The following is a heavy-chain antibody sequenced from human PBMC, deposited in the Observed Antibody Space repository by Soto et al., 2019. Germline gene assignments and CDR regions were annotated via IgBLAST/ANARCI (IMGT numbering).Heavy chain of an antibody. CDR3: ARDLFGAARPIDY. Sequence: PGGSLRLSCAASGFTFSSYSMNWVRQAPGKGLEWVSSISSSSSYIYYADSVKGRFTISRDNAKNSLYLQMNSLRAEDTAVYYCARDLFGAARPIDYWGQGTLVTVSS. J-gene: IGHJ4*02. CDR2: ISSSSSYI. CDR1: GFTFSSYS. V-gene: IGHV3-21*01. D-gene: IGHD3-16*01.